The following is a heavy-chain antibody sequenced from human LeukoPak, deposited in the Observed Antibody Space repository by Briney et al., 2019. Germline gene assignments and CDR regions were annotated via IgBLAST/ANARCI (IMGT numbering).Heavy chain of an antibody. CDR3: TSWGDTTAEYFQR. CDR1: GGSFSGYY. Sequence: ETLSLTCAVYGGSFSGYYWSWIRQPPGKGLEWVAHINPDGRDTYYVDSVKGRFTISRDNAQNSMYLQMNSLRVEDTAVYYCTSWGDTTAEYFQRWGQGTLVTVSS. J-gene: IGHJ1*01. D-gene: IGHD2-21*02. CDR2: INPDGRDT. V-gene: IGHV3-7*01.